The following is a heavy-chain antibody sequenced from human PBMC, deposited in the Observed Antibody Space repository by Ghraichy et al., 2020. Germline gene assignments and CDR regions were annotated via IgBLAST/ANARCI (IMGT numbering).Heavy chain of an antibody. V-gene: IGHV3-48*01. CDR3: ARASSVQRFYYFDGMDV. Sequence: LSLTCVGSGFTFSAFDLNWVRQSPGKGLDWVSYISSISRNKFYAGSVEGRFTISRDNARNTLYLQLSSLRVEDMGIYFCARASSVQRFYYFDGMDVWGQGTTVTVAS. CDR1: GFTFSAFD. J-gene: IGHJ6*02. CDR2: ISSISRNK. D-gene: IGHD3-10*01.